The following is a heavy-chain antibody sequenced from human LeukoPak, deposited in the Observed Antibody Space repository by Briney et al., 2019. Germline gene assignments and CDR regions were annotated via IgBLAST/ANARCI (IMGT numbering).Heavy chain of an antibody. J-gene: IGHJ6*03. CDR1: GGSFSGYY. CDR3: ARAPSPFALSIAARPSYYMDV. D-gene: IGHD6-6*01. Sequence: PSETLSLTCAVYGGSFSGYYWSWIRQPPGKGLEWIGYIYHSGSTYYNPSLKSRVTISVDRSKNQFSLKLSSVTAADTAVYYCARAPSPFALSIAARPSYYMDVWGKGTTVTVSS. V-gene: IGHV4-34*01. CDR2: IYHSGST.